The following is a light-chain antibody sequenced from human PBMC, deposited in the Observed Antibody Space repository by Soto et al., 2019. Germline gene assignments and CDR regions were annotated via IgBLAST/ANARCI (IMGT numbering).Light chain of an antibody. Sequence: EIVVTQSPGTLSLSPGERATLSCRASQSIGTTYLAWYQQRPGQAPRLLIYGTSSRATGIPDRFSGSGSATDFTLTINRLEPEDFALYYCQQYGSSPYTFGQGTKLEIK. J-gene: IGKJ2*01. CDR1: QSIGTTY. CDR2: GTS. CDR3: QQYGSSPYT. V-gene: IGKV3-20*01.